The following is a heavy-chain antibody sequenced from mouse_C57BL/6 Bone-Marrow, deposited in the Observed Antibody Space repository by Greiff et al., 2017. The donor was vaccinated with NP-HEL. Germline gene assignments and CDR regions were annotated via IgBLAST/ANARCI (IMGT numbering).Heavy chain of an antibody. Sequence: VQLQQSGAELVRPGASVKLSCTASGFNIKDYYMHWVKQRPEQGLEWIGRIDPEDGDTAYAPKFQGKATMTADTSSNTAYLQLSSLTSEDTAVYYCTSIYYDYLAWFAYWGQGTLVTVSA. J-gene: IGHJ3*01. D-gene: IGHD2-4*01. CDR1: GFNIKDYY. V-gene: IGHV14-1*01. CDR2: IDPEDGDT. CDR3: TSIYYDYLAWFAY.